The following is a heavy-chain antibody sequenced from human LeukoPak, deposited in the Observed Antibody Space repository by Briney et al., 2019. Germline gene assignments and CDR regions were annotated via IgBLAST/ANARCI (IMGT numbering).Heavy chain of an antibody. CDR2: IFYSGRT. J-gene: IGHJ4*02. CDR3: ARGYDFWSGYYTGVYDY. D-gene: IGHD3-3*01. Sequence: SETLSLTCTVSGYSISSSSYYWGWIRQPPGRGLEWIGSIFYSGRTYYNPSLKSRVTISVDTSKNQFSLKLSSVTAADTAVYYCARGYDFWSGYYTGVYDYWGQGTLVTVSS. CDR1: GYSISSSSYY. V-gene: IGHV4-39*07.